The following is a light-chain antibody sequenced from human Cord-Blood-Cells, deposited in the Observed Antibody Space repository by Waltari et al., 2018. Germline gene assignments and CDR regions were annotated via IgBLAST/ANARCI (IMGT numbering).Light chain of an antibody. V-gene: IGLV2-23*01. CDR3: CSYAGSSTWV. Sequence: QSALTQPASVTGSPGQSITISCTGTSSDVGCYHLVSWYQQHPGKAPKLMIYEGSTRPSGVSNRFSGSKSGNTASLTISGLQAEDEADYYCCSYAGSSTWVFGGGTKLTVL. J-gene: IGLJ3*02. CDR2: EGS. CDR1: SSDVGCYHL.